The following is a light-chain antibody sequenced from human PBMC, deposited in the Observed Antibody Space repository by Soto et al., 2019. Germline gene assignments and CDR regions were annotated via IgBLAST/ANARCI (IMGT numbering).Light chain of an antibody. V-gene: IGKV3-20*01. Sequence: EIVLTQSPGILSLSPGERATLSCRASQSVSSSYLAWYQQNPGQAPRLLSYGASSRATGIPDRFSGSAFGPDFPLTIGRLEPEDFALYYCQHYSSSPRSWTFGQGTKVEIK. CDR3: QHYSSSPRSWT. J-gene: IGKJ1*01. CDR1: QSVSSSY. CDR2: GAS.